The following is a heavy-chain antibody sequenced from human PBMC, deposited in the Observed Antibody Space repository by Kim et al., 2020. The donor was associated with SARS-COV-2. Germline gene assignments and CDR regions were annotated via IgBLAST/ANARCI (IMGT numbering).Heavy chain of an antibody. CDR2: IYYSGST. J-gene: IGHJ4*02. CDR1: GGSISSSSYY. CDR3: ARDEGPHYAFWDY. D-gene: IGHD3-3*01. Sequence: SETLSLTCTVSGGSISSSSYYWGWIRQPPGKGLEWIVSIYYSGSTYYNPSLKSRVTISVDTSKNQFSLKLSSVTAADTAVYYCARDEGPHYAFWDYWGQGTLVTVSS. V-gene: IGHV4-39*07.